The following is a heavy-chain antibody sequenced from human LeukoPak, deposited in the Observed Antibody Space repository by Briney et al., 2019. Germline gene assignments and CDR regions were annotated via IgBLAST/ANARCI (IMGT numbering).Heavy chain of an antibody. Sequence: DSGKVSCKASGYTFTSYGISWVRQAPGQGLEWMGWFSAYNDNTNYAQKLQGRVTMTTDTSTSTAYMELRSLRSDDTAVYYCARVHYDILTGYSYFDYWGQGTLVTVSS. CDR2: FSAYNDNT. CDR3: ARVHYDILTGYSYFDY. CDR1: GYTFTSYG. V-gene: IGHV1-18*01. J-gene: IGHJ4*02. D-gene: IGHD3-9*01.